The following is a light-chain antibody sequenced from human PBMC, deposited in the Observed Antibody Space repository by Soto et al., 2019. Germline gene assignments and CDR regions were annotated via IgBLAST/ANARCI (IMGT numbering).Light chain of an antibody. CDR3: QQYYSTPLP. V-gene: IGKV4-1*01. CDR1: QSVLYSSNNKNY. Sequence: IVMTQSPESLAVSLGERATINCKSSQSVLYSSNNKNYLAWYQQKPGQPPKLLIYWASTRESGVPDRFSGSGSGTDFTLTISSLQAEDVAVYYCQQYYSTPLPFGGGTNVDIK. J-gene: IGKJ4*01. CDR2: WAS.